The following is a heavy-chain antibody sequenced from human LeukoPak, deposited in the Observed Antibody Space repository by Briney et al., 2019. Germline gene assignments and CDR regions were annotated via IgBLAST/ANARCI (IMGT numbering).Heavy chain of an antibody. CDR2: IYYTGTT. J-gene: IGHJ4*02. Sequence: SETLSLTCTVSGGSFSTYYWSWIRQPPGKGLEWIGYIYYTGTTKYNPSLKSRVTISVDTSKNQFSLNLSSVTAADTAVYYCARAGANGIEAAGSLRYWGQGTLVTVSS. V-gene: IGHV4-59*01. D-gene: IGHD6-13*01. CDR3: ARAGANGIEAAGSLRY. CDR1: GGSFSTYY.